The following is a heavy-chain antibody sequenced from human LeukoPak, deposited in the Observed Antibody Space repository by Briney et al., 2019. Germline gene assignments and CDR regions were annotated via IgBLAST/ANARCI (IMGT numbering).Heavy chain of an antibody. CDR3: AKAIRAGTAGDYYYGMDV. J-gene: IGHJ6*02. CDR1: GFTFSSYA. V-gene: IGHV3-23*01. Sequence: RSGGPLRLSCAASGFTFSSYAMSWVRQAPGKGLEWVSAISGSGGSTYYADSVKGRFTISRDNSKNTLYLQMNSLRAEDTAVYYCAKAIRAGTAGDYYYGMDVWGQGTTVTVSS. CDR2: ISGSGGST. D-gene: IGHD3-10*01.